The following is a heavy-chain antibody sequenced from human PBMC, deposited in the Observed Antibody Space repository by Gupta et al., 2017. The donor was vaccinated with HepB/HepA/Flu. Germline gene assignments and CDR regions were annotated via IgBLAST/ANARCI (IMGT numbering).Heavy chain of an antibody. D-gene: IGHD3-10*01. J-gene: IGHJ5*02. CDR2: ISYSGNI. CDR1: GGSIRSSGHY. Sequence: QLPLQESGPGLVKPSETLSLTCTVSGGSIRSSGHYWGWIRQHPGKGLEWIESISYSGNIYYNPSLKSRVTISVDTSRNQFSLKLNSVTAADTAVYSCARHQYYGSGSLGGFDPWGQGTLVTVSS. V-gene: IGHV4-39*01. CDR3: ARHQYYGSGSLGGFDP.